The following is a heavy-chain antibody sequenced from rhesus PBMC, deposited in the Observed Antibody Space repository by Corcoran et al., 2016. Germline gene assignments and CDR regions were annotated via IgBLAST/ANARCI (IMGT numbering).Heavy chain of an antibody. J-gene: IGHJ2*01. CDR2: IGGIGGPSGST. D-gene: IGHD6-25*01. CDR1: GYSISSGYG. V-gene: IGHV4-127*01. CDR3: ARGGSGSWNPYWYFDL. Sequence: QVQLQESGPGLVKPSETLSLTCAVSGYSISSGYGWSWIRQPPGKGLEWSGCIGGIGGPSGSTNYNPSLKIRVTISKVTSKNQFSLKLSSVTAADTAVYYCARGGSGSWNPYWYFDLWGPGTPITISS.